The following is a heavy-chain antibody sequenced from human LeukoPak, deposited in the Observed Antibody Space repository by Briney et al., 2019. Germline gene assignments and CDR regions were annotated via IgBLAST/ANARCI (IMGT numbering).Heavy chain of an antibody. J-gene: IGHJ4*02. D-gene: IGHD3-22*01. V-gene: IGHV3-30-3*01. CDR2: ISYDGSNK. Sequence: GGSLRLSCAGSGFTFSSYAMHWVRPAPGKGLEWVAVISYDGSNKYYADSVKGRFTISRDNSKNTLYLQMNSLRVEDTAVYYCAREYYDSSGYYYFDYWGQGTLVTVSS. CDR1: GFTFSSYA. CDR3: AREYYDSSGYYYFDY.